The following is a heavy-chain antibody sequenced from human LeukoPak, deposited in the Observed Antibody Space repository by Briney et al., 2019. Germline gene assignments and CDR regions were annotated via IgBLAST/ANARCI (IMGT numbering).Heavy chain of an antibody. CDR1: SGSIGSSSNY. CDR3: ARASFNVVFGNWFDP. CDR2: VYYSGST. V-gene: IGHV4-39*01. Sequence: PSQTLSLTCTVSSGSIGSSSNYWGWIRQAPGKGLEWIGNVYYSGSTFYNPSLKSRVTISVDTSKNQFSLKLRSVTAADTAIYYCARASFNVVFGNWFDPWGQGTLVTVSS. D-gene: IGHD2-8*01. J-gene: IGHJ5*02.